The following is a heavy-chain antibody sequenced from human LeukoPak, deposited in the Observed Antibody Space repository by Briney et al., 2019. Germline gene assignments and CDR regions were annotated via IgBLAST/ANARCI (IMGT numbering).Heavy chain of an antibody. V-gene: IGHV3-23*01. CDR1: GFSVGYYA. Sequence: KAGGSLRLSCVVSGFSVGYYATAWVRQAPGKGVEWVSGIYGSGTGTFYTDAVKGRFTISKDNSKNILYLQMNSLRVEDTAIYRCVKDLTHGAGRWEFDVWGQGTLVTVSS. D-gene: IGHD3-10*01. CDR2: IYGSGTGT. J-gene: IGHJ5*02. CDR3: VKDLTHGAGRWEFDV.